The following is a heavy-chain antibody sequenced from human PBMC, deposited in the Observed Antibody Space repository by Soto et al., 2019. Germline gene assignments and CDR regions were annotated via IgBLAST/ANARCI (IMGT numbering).Heavy chain of an antibody. V-gene: IGHV3-7*01. CDR1: GFTFSSNW. D-gene: IGHD3-10*01. J-gene: IGHJ4*02. Sequence: PGGSLRLSCAASGFTFSSNWMSWIRQAPGKGLELLANIKHDGSDKYYVDSVKGRFTISRDNAMNSLYLQMNSLRAEDKGVYYCEKNTRFAKNWGQGTLVIVS. CDR2: IKHDGSDK. CDR3: EKNTRFAKN.